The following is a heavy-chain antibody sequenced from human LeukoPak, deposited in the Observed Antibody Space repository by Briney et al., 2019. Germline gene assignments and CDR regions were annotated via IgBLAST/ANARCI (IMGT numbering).Heavy chain of an antibody. D-gene: IGHD5-12*01. J-gene: IGHJ6*02. CDR2: ISSSGSTI. V-gene: IGHV3-11*01. CDR1: GFTFSDYY. Sequence: GGSLRLPCAASGFTFSDYYMSWIRQAPGKGLEWVSYISSSGSTIYYADSVKGRFTISRDNAKNSLYLQMNSLRAEDTAVYYCARVGVATAYYYGMDVWGQVTMVTVSS. CDR3: ARVGVATAYYYGMDV.